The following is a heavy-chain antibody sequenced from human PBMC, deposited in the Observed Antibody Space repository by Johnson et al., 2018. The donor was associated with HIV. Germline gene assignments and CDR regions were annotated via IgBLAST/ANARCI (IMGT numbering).Heavy chain of an antibody. D-gene: IGHD2-8*01. J-gene: IGHJ3*02. V-gene: IGHV3-48*04. CDR1: GFTFSSYW. CDR2: ISSSGSTI. Sequence: VQLVESGGGLVQPGGSLRLSCAASGFTFSSYWMHWVRQAPGKGLVWVSYISSSGSTIYYADSVKGRFTISRDNAKNSLYLQMNSLRAEDTAVYYCAKEQEGICYNAFDIWGQGTMVTVSS. CDR3: AKEQEGICYNAFDI.